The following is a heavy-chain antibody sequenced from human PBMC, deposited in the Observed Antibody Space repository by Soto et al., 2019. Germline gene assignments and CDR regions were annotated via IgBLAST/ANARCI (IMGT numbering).Heavy chain of an antibody. V-gene: IGHV3-23*01. J-gene: IGHJ4*02. CDR3: AKEGEYSSGWDNFAY. CDR1: GFTFSSYA. Sequence: EVQLLESGGGLVQPGGSLRLSCAASGFTFSSYAMSWVRQAPGKGLEWVSAISGSGVSTYYADSVKGRVTISRDNSKNTLYLLMTSLRAEDTAVYYCAKEGEYSSGWDNFAYWGQGTLVTVSS. D-gene: IGHD6-19*01. CDR2: ISGSGVST.